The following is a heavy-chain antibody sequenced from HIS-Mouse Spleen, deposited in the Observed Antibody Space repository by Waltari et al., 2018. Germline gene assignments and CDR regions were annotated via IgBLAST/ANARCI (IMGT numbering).Heavy chain of an antibody. D-gene: IGHD1-26*01. CDR1: GYTFTGYY. CDR2: INPNSGGT. Sequence: QVQLVQSGAEVKKPGASVKVSCKASGYTFTGYYMPWVRPAPGQGLEWMGWINPNSGGTNYAQKFQGRVTMTRDTSISTAYMELSRLRSDDTAVYYCARESSGTGTAFDIWGQGTMVTVSS. CDR3: ARESSGTGTAFDI. J-gene: IGHJ3*02. V-gene: IGHV1-2*02.